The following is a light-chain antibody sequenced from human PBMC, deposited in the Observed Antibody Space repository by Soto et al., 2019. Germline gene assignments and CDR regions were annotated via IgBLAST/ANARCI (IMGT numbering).Light chain of an antibody. V-gene: IGKV1-16*02. Sequence: DIQMTQSPSSLSASVGDRVTITCRASQDISNFLAWFQQKPGKAPKSLIYEASNLQSGVPPKFSGSASGTDFTLTISSLQPEDFATYYCPQYHSYPPTFGQGTKVEIK. J-gene: IGKJ1*01. CDR2: EAS. CDR1: QDISNF. CDR3: PQYHSYPPT.